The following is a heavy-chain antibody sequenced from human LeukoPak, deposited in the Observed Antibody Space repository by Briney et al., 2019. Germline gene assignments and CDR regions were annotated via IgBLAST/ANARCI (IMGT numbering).Heavy chain of an antibody. V-gene: IGHV4-30-4*01. CDR3: ARGQGTVTTH. CDR1: GGSISSGDYY. Sequence: PSQTLSLTCTVYGGSISSGDYYLSWIRQPPGKGLEWIVYIYYSGSTYYNPSLKSRVTISLDTSKNQFSLNLSSVTAADTAVYYCARGQGTVTTHWGQGTLVTVSS. J-gene: IGHJ4*02. D-gene: IGHD4-17*01. CDR2: IYYSGST.